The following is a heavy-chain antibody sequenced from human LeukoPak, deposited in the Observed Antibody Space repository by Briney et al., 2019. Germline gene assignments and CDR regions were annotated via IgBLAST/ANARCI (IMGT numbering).Heavy chain of an antibody. CDR2: INAGNGNT. Sequence: ASVKVSCKASGYTFTSYAMNWVRQAPGQRLEWMGWINAGNGNTKYSQEFQDRVTITRDTSARTAYMELSSLRSEDMAVYYCARARYETRIWPKSRYDYYHYMDVWGKGTTVTVSS. CDR3: ARARYETRIWPKSRYDYYHYMDV. D-gene: IGHD3-3*01. J-gene: IGHJ6*03. CDR1: GYTFTSYA. V-gene: IGHV1-3*03.